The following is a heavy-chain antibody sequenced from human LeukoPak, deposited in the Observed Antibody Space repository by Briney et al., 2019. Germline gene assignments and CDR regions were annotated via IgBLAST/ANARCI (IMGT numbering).Heavy chain of an antibody. CDR2: ISYDGSNK. CDR3: AREINFRGVIFYFDY. Sequence: PGGSLRLSCAASGFTFSSYSMNWVRQAPGKGLEWVAVISYDGSNKYYADSVKGRFTISRDNSKNTLYLQMNSLRAEDTAVYYCAREINFRGVIFYFDYWGQGTLVTVSS. CDR1: GFTFSSYS. D-gene: IGHD3-10*01. J-gene: IGHJ4*02. V-gene: IGHV3-30*03.